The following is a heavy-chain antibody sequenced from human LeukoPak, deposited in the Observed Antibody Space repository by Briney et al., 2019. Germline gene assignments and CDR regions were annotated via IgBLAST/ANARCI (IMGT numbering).Heavy chain of an antibody. D-gene: IGHD3-16*01. CDR3: ASSSLGVLLVY. V-gene: IGHV4-30-2*01. Sequence: SETLSLTCAVSGGSLSSGGYSWSWIRQPPGKGLEWIGYIYHSGSTYYNPSLKSRVTISVDRSKNQFSLKLSSVTAADTAVYYCASSSLGVLLVYWGQGTLVTVSS. CDR2: IYHSGST. CDR1: GGSLSSGGYS. J-gene: IGHJ4*02.